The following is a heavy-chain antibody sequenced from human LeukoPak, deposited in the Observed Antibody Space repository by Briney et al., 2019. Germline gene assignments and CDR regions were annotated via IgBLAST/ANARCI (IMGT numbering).Heavy chain of an antibody. D-gene: IGHD3-22*01. CDR2: IYHSGST. CDR1: GGSISSYY. CDR3: ARDPKYYYDSSGYGDAFDI. J-gene: IGHJ3*02. V-gene: IGHV4-59*12. Sequence: SETLSLTCTVSGGSISSYYWSWIRQPPGKGLEWIGEIYHSGSTNYNPSLKSRVTISVDKSKNQFSLKLSSVTAADTAVYYCARDPKYYYDSSGYGDAFDIWGQGTMVTVSS.